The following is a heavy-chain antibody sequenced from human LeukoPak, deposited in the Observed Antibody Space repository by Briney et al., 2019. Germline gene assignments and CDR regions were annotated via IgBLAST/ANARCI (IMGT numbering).Heavy chain of an antibody. CDR3: ATSGGSYRPFYC. CDR2: INHSGST. Sequence: SETLSLTCAVYGGSFSGYYWSWIRQPPGKGLEWIGEINHSGSTNYNPSLKSRVTISVDTSKNQFSLKLSSVTAADTAVYYCATSGGSYRPFYCWGKGTLVT. V-gene: IGHV4-34*01. J-gene: IGHJ4*02. CDR1: GGSFSGYY. D-gene: IGHD1-26*01.